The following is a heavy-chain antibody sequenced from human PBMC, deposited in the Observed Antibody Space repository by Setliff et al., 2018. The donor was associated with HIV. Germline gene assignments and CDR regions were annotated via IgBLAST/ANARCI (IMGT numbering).Heavy chain of an antibody. V-gene: IGHV4-59*01. J-gene: IGHJ1*01. CDR3: ARDSNAPYFQH. Sequence: PSETLSLTCTVSGDSISSYYWSWIRQPPGKGLEWIGSIYYSGSITKFNPSLKSRVTLSVKTSKNQFSLKLNSVTAADTAVYYCARDSNAPYFQHWGQGTLVTVSS. CDR2: IYYSGSIT. CDR1: GDSISSYY. D-gene: IGHD1-1*01.